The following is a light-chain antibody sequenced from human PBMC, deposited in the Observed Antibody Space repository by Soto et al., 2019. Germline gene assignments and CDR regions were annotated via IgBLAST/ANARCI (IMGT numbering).Light chain of an antibody. CDR3: SSYTTSSPYV. CDR1: SSDVGGYNY. V-gene: IGLV2-14*01. Sequence: QSVLTQPASVSGSPGQSITISCTGTSSDVGGYNYVSWYQQHPGKAPNLMIYEVSNRPSGVSNRYSGSNSGNTASLTLSALQAEDEADYYCSSYTTSSPYVFGTGTKVTVL. CDR2: EVS. J-gene: IGLJ1*01.